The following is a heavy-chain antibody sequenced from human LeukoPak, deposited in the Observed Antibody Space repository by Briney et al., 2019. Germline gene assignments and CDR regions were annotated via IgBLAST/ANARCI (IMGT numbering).Heavy chain of an antibody. CDR1: GYTFTGYY. V-gene: IGHV1-2*02. D-gene: IGHD3-22*01. CDR3: ARFGYYDSSGYYLFDY. J-gene: IGHJ4*02. Sequence: GASVKVSCKASGYTFTGYYMHWVRQAPGQGLEWMGWINPNSDGTNYAQKFQGRVTMTRDTSISTAYMELSRLRSDDTAVYYCARFGYYDSSGYYLFDYWGQGTLVTVSS. CDR2: INPNSDGT.